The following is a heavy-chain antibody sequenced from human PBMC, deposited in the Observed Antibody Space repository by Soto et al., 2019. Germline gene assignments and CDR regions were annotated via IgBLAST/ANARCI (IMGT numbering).Heavy chain of an antibody. CDR2: IYYSGST. V-gene: IGHV4-59*01. Sequence: QVQLQESGPGLVKPSETLSLTCTVSGGSISSYYWSWIRQPPGKGLEWIGYIYYSGSTNYNPSLTSRVTISVDTSKNQFSLKLSSVTAADTAVYYCARAPPHYYYGMDVWGQGTTVTVSS. CDR3: ARAPPHYYYGMDV. CDR1: GGSISSYY. J-gene: IGHJ6*02.